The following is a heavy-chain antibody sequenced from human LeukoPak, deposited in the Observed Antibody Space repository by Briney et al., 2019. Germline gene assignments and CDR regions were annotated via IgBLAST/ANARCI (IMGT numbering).Heavy chain of an antibody. J-gene: IGHJ4*02. CDR2: IYSGGST. V-gene: IGHV3-53*01. CDR3: ARDLPPVY. CDR1: GFTVSSNY. Sequence: GGSLRLSCAASGFTVSSNYMSWVRQAPGKGLEWVSVIYSGGSTYYADSVKGRFTISRVHSKNTLYLQMNSLRAEDTAVYYCARDLPPVYWGQGTLVTVSS.